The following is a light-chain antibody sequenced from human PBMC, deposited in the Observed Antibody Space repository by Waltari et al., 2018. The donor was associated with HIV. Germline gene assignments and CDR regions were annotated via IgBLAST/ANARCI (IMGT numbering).Light chain of an antibody. CDR2: TAS. J-gene: IGKJ4*01. CDR1: QHVDKY. V-gene: IGKV1-39*01. CDR3: QQTFTLPLT. Sequence: DIHITQSPSSLSASIGDRVTITCRTSQHVDKYLNWYQQSPGKAPRLLVFTASTLHTGVPSRFTATGSGTTFSLAIASLQPDDIATYYCQQTFTLPLTFGGGTKLEI.